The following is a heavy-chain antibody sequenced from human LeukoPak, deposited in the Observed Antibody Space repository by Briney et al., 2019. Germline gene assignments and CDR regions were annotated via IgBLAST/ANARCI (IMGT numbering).Heavy chain of an antibody. V-gene: IGHV4-59*12. CDR1: GGSISSYY. Sequence: SETLSLTCTVSGGSISSYYWSWIRQPPGKGLEWIGYIYYSGSTNYNPSLKSRVTISVDTSKNQFSLKLSSVTAADTAVYYCASSMGSPDWFDPWGQGTLVTVSS. J-gene: IGHJ5*02. CDR3: ASSMGSPDWFDP. D-gene: IGHD3-3*02. CDR2: IYYSGST.